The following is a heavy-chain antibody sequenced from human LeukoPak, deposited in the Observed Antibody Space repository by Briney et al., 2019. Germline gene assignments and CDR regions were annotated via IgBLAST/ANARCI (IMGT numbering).Heavy chain of an antibody. J-gene: IGHJ3*02. V-gene: IGHV3-43*01. CDR3: AREGGTVTNEAFDI. D-gene: IGHD4-17*01. CDR1: GFTFDDYT. CDR2: ISWDGGST. Sequence: GSLRLSCAASGFTFDDYTMHWVRQAPGKGLEWVSLISWDGGSTYYADSVKGRFTISRDNSKNSLYLQMNSLRAEDTAVYYCAREGGTVTNEAFDIWGQGTMVTVSS.